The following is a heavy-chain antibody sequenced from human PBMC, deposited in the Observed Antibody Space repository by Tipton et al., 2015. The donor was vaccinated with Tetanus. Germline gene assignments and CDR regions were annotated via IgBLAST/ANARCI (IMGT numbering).Heavy chain of an antibody. CDR3: ARGTFYAFDF. D-gene: IGHD2/OR15-2a*01. CDR1: GGSINSGGHF. J-gene: IGHJ4*02. CDR2: IRDNGNS. Sequence: TLSLTCTVSGGSINSGGHFWTWIRQRSGKGLEWIGHIRDNGNSYANPSLSGRVTMSVDTRKNQFSLNLTSVRVAATATYYCARGTFYAFDFWGQGVQVTVSS. V-gene: IGHV4-31*03.